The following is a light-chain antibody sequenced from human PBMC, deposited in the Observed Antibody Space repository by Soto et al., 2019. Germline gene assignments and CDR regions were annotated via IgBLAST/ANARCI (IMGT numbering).Light chain of an antibody. V-gene: IGKV1-12*01. J-gene: IGKJ5*01. CDR2: AAS. CDR1: QGISSA. Sequence: IQLTHSPSSLPVSVGDRVTITCRASQGISSALAWYQQKPGKAPKLLIYAASSLQSGVPSRFSGSASGTYFTLTISSLQPEDFATYYCQQASSFPLTFGQGTRLEIK. CDR3: QQASSFPLT.